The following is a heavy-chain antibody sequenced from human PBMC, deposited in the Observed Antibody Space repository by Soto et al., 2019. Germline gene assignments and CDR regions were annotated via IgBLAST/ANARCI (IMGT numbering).Heavy chain of an antibody. V-gene: IGHV3-7*03. Sequence: PGGSLRLSCAASGFTFSSYWMSWVRQAPGKGLEWVANIKQDGSEKYYVDSVKGRFTISRDNAKNSLYLQMNSLRAEDTAVYYCARDIEYYDFWRTIDYWGQGTLVTVSS. D-gene: IGHD3-3*01. CDR2: IKQDGSEK. CDR1: GFTFSSYW. J-gene: IGHJ4*02. CDR3: ARDIEYYDFWRTIDY.